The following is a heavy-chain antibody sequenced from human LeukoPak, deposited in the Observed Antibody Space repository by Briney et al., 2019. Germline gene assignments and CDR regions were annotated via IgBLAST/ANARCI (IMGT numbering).Heavy chain of an antibody. D-gene: IGHD6-13*01. V-gene: IGHV4-38-2*02. CDR3: VRDGYSSSWYWFDP. CDR1: GYSISSGYY. CDR2: IYHSGST. Sequence: SETLSLTCTVSGYSISSGYYWGWIRQPPGKGLEWFGSIYHSGSTYYNPSLKSRVTISVDTSKNQFSLRLSSVTAADTAVYYCVRDGYSSSWYWFDPWGQGTLVTVSS. J-gene: IGHJ5*02.